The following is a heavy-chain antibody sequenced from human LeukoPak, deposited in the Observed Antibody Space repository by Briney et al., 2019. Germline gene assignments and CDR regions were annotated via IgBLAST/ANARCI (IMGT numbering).Heavy chain of an antibody. V-gene: IGHV3-7*01. Sequence: PGGSLRLSCADSGITFSSYWMSWVRQAPGKGLEWGANIKQDGSEKYYVDSVKGRFTISRDNAKNSLYLQMNSLRAEDTAVYYCARGAAAGTFDYWGQGTLVTVSS. D-gene: IGHD6-13*01. CDR3: ARGAAAGTFDY. J-gene: IGHJ4*02. CDR2: IKQDGSEK. CDR1: GITFSSYW.